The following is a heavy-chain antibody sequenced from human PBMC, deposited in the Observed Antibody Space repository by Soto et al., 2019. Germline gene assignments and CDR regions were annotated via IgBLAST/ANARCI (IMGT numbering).Heavy chain of an antibody. J-gene: IGHJ6*02. V-gene: IGHV3-53*01. CDR2: IYSGGYT. CDR3: ARDYGTYYDISGPRHYSHTMDV. Sequence: EVQLVESGGGLIQPGGSLRLSCAVSGFTVSNNYMSWVRQAPGKGLEGVSVIYSGGYTAYGDSVKGRFTISRDNSKNTLYLQMNSLRADDTAVYYCARDYGTYYDISGPRHYSHTMDVWGQGTTVTVS. D-gene: IGHD3-22*01. CDR1: GFTVSNNY.